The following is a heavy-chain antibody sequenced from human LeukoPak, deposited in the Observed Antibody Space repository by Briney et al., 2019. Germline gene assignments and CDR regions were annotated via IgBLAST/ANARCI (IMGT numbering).Heavy chain of an antibody. CDR3: AKMEYYDSGSYSFYYMDV. D-gene: IGHD3-10*01. J-gene: IGHJ6*03. CDR1: GFTFSSYA. Sequence: GGSLRLSCAASGFTFSSYAMSWVRQAPGKGLEWVSAIGGSGGSTYYADSVKGRFTISRDNSKNMLYLQMSSLRAEDTAVYYCAKMEYYDSGSYSFYYMDVRGKGTTVTVSS. CDR2: IGGSGGST. V-gene: IGHV3-23*01.